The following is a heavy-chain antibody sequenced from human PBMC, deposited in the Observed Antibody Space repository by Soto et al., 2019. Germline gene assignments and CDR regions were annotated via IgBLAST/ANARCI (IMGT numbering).Heavy chain of an antibody. CDR3: ARDMGVNYNGDYVDY. J-gene: IGHJ4*02. Sequence: HGHLVQSGAEVKKPGASVTVSCKASGYTFTNYGISWVRQAPGQGPEWMGWISGYNGNTKYAPKFQGRVTLTSDTCTSTSYIQLRSLRSADTAVYYCARDMGVNYNGDYVDYWGQGTLVTVSS. CDR1: GYTFTNYG. V-gene: IGHV1-18*01. D-gene: IGHD1-1*01. CDR2: ISGYNGNT.